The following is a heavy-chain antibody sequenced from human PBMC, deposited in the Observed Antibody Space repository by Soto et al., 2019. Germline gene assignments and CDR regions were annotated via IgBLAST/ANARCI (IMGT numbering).Heavy chain of an antibody. V-gene: IGHV4-59*08. CDR2: IYYSGST. D-gene: IGHD6-13*01. Sequence: PSETLSLTCTVSGGSISSYYWSWIRQPPGKGLEWIGYIYYSGSTNYNPSLKSRVTIPVDTSKNQFSLKLSSVTAADTAVYYCARHPREQLSPGYYYYMDVWGKGTTVTVSS. CDR1: GGSISSYY. CDR3: ARHPREQLSPGYYYYMDV. J-gene: IGHJ6*03.